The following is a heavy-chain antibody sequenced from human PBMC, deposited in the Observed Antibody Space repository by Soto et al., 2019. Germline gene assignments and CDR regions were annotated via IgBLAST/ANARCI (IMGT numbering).Heavy chain of an antibody. Sequence: SETLSLTCTVSGGSVSSGSYYWSWIRQPPGKGLEWIGYIYYSGSTNYNPSLMSRVTISVDTSKNQFSLKLSSVTAADTAVYYGAADRGSSYVYFYWGQGNLVTV. CDR2: IYYSGST. CDR3: AADRGSSYVYFY. J-gene: IGHJ4*02. D-gene: IGHD5-18*01. CDR1: GGSVSSGSYY. V-gene: IGHV4-61*01.